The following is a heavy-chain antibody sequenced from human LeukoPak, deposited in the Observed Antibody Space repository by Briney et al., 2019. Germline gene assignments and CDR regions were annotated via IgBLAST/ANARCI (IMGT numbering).Heavy chain of an antibody. CDR2: IHYTGST. CDR3: ARSTGYSVDNWFDP. CDR1: GVSITSYY. Sequence: SGTLSLTCTVSGVSITSYYLTWIRQPPGKGLAWIGYIHYTGSTNYNPSLKSRVTISLDTSKNQFSLKLTSVTAANTAVYYCARSTGYSVDNWFDPWGQGTLVTVSS. V-gene: IGHV4-59*01. D-gene: IGHD5-18*01. J-gene: IGHJ5*02.